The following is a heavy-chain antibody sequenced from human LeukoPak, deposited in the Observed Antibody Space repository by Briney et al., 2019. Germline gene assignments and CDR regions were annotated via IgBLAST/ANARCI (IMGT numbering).Heavy chain of an antibody. J-gene: IGHJ6*04. D-gene: IGHD3-10*01. CDR2: INPSGSSR. Sequence: ASAKVSCKASGYTFTSHYFYWVRQAPGQGLEWMGVINPSGSSRNYAQKFQGRISMTRDTSTSTVYMELSSLRSDDTAVYYCARDEDGSGRTDVWGKGTTVTVSA. CDR1: GYTFTSHY. V-gene: IGHV1-46*01. CDR3: ARDEDGSGRTDV.